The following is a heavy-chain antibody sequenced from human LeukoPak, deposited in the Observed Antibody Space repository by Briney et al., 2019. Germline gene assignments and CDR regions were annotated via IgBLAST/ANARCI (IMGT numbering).Heavy chain of an antibody. CDR3: ARDGGILTGYYNY. CDR1: GFTFGDYA. V-gene: IGHV3-11*04. Sequence: PGGSLRLSCTASGFTFGDYAMSWVRQAPGKGLEWVSYISSSGSTIYYADSVKGRFTISRDNAKNSLYLQMNSLRAEDTAVYYCARDGGILTGYYNYWGQGTLVTVSS. J-gene: IGHJ4*02. CDR2: ISSSGSTI. D-gene: IGHD3-9*01.